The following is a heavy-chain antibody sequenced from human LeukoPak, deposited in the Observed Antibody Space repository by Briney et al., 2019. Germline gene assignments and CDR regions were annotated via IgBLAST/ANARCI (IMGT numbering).Heavy chain of an antibody. Sequence: GGSLRLSCAASGFTFSNYWMARLRQAPGKGLEWVALIKSDASEKYYVDSVKGRFTISRDNAKNSLYLPMNSLRAEDTAVYYCARNSRYSFDIWGQGTMVTVSS. CDR2: IKSDASEK. J-gene: IGHJ3*02. V-gene: IGHV3-7*02. CDR1: GFTFSNYW. D-gene: IGHD4-11*01. CDR3: ARNSRYSFDI.